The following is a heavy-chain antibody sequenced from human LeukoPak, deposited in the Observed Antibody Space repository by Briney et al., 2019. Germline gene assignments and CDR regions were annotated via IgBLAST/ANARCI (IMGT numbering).Heavy chain of an antibody. CDR3: ARRDIVVVPAAMRYAFDI. CDR1: GGSFSGYY. V-gene: IGHV4-34*01. J-gene: IGHJ3*02. Sequence: LETLSLTCAVYGGSFSGYYWSWIRQPPGKGLEWIGEINHSGSTNYNPSLKSRVTISVDTSKNQFSLKLSSVTAADTAVYYCARRDIVVVPAAMRYAFDIWGQGTMVTVSS. D-gene: IGHD2-2*01. CDR2: INHSGST.